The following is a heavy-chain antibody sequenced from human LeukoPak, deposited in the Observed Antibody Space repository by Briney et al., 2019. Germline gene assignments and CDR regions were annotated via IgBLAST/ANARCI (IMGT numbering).Heavy chain of an antibody. V-gene: IGHV3-30*03. CDR3: TRDLPATISLGDDY. D-gene: IGHD5-12*01. CDR1: GFTFSSYG. J-gene: IGHJ4*02. CDR2: ISHDGSNK. Sequence: PGGSLRLSCAASGFTFSSYGMHWVRQAPGKGLEWVAFISHDGSNKYYADSVKGRFTISRDNTKNSMFLQMDSLTVEDTALYFCTRDLPATISLGDDYWGPGTPVTVSS.